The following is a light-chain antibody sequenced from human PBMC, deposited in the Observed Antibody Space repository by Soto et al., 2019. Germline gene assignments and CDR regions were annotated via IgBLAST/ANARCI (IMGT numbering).Light chain of an antibody. CDR1: QSINSW. J-gene: IGKJ1*01. CDR3: QHYNSYSEA. Sequence: IQMTQSPSTVSSSVGYRVTITWRASQSINSWLAWYQQKPGKAPKLLIYKASTLKSGVPSRFSGSGSGTEFTLTISSLQPDDFATYYCQHYNSYSEAFGQGTKVDI. CDR2: KAS. V-gene: IGKV1-5*03.